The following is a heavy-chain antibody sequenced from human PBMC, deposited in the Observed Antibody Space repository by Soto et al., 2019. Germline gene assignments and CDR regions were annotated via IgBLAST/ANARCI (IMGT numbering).Heavy chain of an antibody. CDR1: GGSISSGHYP. CDR2: IYPGVNT. V-gene: IGHV4-30-2*01. D-gene: IGHD2-21*01. Sequence: SETLSLTCAVSGGSISSGHYPWTWIRQPPGKGLEWIGYIYPGVNTYYSPSLKSRVTIALDTSKSLVSLRLNSVTAADTAVYYCARLVGVAISTWGQGTLVTVSS. CDR3: ARLVGVAIST. J-gene: IGHJ4*02.